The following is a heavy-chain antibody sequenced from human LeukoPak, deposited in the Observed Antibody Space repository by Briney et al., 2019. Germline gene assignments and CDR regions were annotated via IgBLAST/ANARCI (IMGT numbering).Heavy chain of an antibody. V-gene: IGHV1-69*13. D-gene: IGHD6-6*01. CDR3: ARALSAARPYGAFCFDY. CDR2: IIPIFGTA. J-gene: IGHJ4*02. Sequence: ASVKVSCKASGGTFSSYAISWVRQAPGQGLEWMGGIIPIFGTANYAQKFQGRVTITADESTSTAYMELSSLRSEDTAVYYCARALSAARPYGAFCFDYWGQGTLVTVSS. CDR1: GGTFSSYA.